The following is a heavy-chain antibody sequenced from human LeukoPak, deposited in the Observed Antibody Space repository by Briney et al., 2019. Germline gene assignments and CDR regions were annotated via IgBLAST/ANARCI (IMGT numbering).Heavy chain of an antibody. CDR2: ISGSGGST. V-gene: IGHV3-23*01. D-gene: IGHD2-2*01. CDR1: GFTFSSYA. J-gene: IGHJ4*02. Sequence: GGSLRLSCAASGFTFSSYAMSWVRQAPGKGLEWVSAISGSGGSTYYADSVKGRFTISRDNSKNTLYLQMNSLRAEDTAVYYCAEDRGYCSSTSCYAGPIDYWGQGTPVTVSS. CDR3: AEDRGYCSSTSCYAGPIDY.